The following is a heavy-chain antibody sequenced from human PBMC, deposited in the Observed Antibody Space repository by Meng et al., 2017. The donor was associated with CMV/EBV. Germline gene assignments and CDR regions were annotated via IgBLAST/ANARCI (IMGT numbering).Heavy chain of an antibody. Sequence: GGSLRLSCAASGFTFSSYGMHWVRQAPGKGLEWVAFIRYGGSNKYYADSVKGRFTISRDNSKNTLYLQKNSLRAEDTAVYYCAKDYVVFRDGAGSYPYFDYWGQGTLVTVSS. CDR1: GFTFSSYG. CDR3: AKDYVVFRDGAGSYPYFDY. V-gene: IGHV3-30*02. D-gene: IGHD3-10*01. J-gene: IGHJ4*02. CDR2: IRYGGSNK.